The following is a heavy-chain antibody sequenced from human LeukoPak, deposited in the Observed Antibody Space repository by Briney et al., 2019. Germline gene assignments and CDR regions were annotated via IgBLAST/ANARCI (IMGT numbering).Heavy chain of an antibody. CDR3: ARDQSRGYGFDY. Sequence: ASVKVSCKASGYTFTGYYMHWVRQAPGQGLEWMGWINPNSGGTNYAQKLQGRVTMTTDTSTSTAYMELGSLRSDDTAVYYCARDQSRGYGFDYWGQGTLVTVSS. CDR2: INPNSGGT. D-gene: IGHD5-12*01. CDR1: GYTFTGYY. V-gene: IGHV1-2*02. J-gene: IGHJ4*02.